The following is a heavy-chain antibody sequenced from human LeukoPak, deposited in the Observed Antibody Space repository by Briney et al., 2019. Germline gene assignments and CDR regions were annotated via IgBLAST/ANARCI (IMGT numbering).Heavy chain of an antibody. V-gene: IGHV3-66*02. CDR3: AYTTEPYFDY. J-gene: IGHJ4*02. Sequence: GGSLRLSCAASGFTFSSYAMSWVRQAPGKGLEWVSVIYSCGSTYYADSVKGRFTISRDNSKNTLSFQINSLRAEDTAVYYCAYTTEPYFDYWGQGTLVTVSS. D-gene: IGHD1-14*01. CDR1: GFTFSSYA. CDR2: IYSCGST.